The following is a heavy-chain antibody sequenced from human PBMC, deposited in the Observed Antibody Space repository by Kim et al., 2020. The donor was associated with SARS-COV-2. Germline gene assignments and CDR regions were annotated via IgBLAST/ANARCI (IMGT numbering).Heavy chain of an antibody. V-gene: IGHV4-4*07. J-gene: IGHJ6*02. CDR3: ARVVAAAGGYYYGMDV. Sequence: SLKSRVTMSVDTSKNPFSLKLSSVTAADTAVYYCARVVAAAGGYYYGMDVWGQGTTVTVSS. D-gene: IGHD6-13*01.